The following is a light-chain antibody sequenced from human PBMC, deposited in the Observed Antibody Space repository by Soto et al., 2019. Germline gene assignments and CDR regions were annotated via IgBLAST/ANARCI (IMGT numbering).Light chain of an antibody. J-gene: IGKJ1*01. CDR3: QQYNNWPWT. CDR2: DAS. CDR1: QSVSSK. Sequence: EIVRIQSPATLSVSTGERATLSCRASQSVSSKLAWYQRKPGQAPRLLIYDASTRATGIPARFSGSGSGADFTLTISSRQSEDFAIYNCQQYNNWPWTFGQGTKV. V-gene: IGKV3-15*01.